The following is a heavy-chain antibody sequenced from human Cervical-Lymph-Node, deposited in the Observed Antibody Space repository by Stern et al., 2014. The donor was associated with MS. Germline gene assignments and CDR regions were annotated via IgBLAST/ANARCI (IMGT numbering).Heavy chain of an antibody. V-gene: IGHV1-69*01. CDR2: TIPVSGTE. CDR3: AIFHPPR. J-gene: IGHJ3*01. CDR1: GGTFRNYA. Sequence: VPLVQSGAEVKKPGSSVKVSCKASGGTFRNYALSWVRQAPGQGLEWMGVTIPVSGTETYAQKFHGRVNIIADESTGTVYMELSSLGSEDTAVYFWAIFHPPRWGQGTMVTVSS.